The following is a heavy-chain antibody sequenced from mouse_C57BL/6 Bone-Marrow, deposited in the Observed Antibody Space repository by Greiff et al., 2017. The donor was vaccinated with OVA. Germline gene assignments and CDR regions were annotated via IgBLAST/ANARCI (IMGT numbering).Heavy chain of an antibody. V-gene: IGHV1-64*01. CDR3: AREGLVAYAMDY. D-gene: IGHD3-1*01. Sequence: VQLQQPGAELVKPGASVKLSCEASGYTFTSYWMHWVKQRPGQGLEWIGMIHPNSGSTNYNEKFKSKATLTVDKSSSTAYMQLSSLTSEDSAVYYCAREGLVAYAMDYWGQGTSVTVSS. J-gene: IGHJ4*01. CDR2: IHPNSGST. CDR1: GYTFTSYW.